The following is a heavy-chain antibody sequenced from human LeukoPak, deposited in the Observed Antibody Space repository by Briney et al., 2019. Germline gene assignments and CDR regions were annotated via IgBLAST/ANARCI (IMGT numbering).Heavy chain of an antibody. CDR3: ARGHSYYYYYMDV. V-gene: IGHV4-59*01. J-gene: IGHJ6*03. CDR1: GGSISSYY. Sequence: SETLSLTCTVSGGSISSYYWSWIRQPPVKGLEWIGYSYYSGSSNYNPSLKSRVTISVDTSKNQFSLKLNSVTAADTAVYFCARGHSYYYYYMDVWGKGTTVTISS. CDR2: SYYSGSS.